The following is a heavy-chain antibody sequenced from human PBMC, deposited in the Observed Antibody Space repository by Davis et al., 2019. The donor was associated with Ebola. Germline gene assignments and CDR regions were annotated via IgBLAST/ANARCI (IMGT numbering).Heavy chain of an antibody. D-gene: IGHD2-15*01. CDR3: ARDRGFVAYCSGGKCFHNWFDS. CDR1: GDSVSNDYVA. V-gene: IGHV6-1*01. Sequence: MPSETLSLTCAISGDSVSNDYVAWNWIRQSPSRGLEWLGRTYYRSRWYNESASPVKSRIIIQPDTSKNQFSLHLNSVTPDDTAVYYCARDRGFVAYCSGGKCFHNWFDSWGQGTLVTVSS. J-gene: IGHJ5*01. CDR2: TYYRSRWYN.